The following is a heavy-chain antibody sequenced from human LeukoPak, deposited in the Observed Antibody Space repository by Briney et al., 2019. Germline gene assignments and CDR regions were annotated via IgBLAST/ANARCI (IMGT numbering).Heavy chain of an antibody. V-gene: IGHV3-21*01. CDR3: ARFGMGGAILDY. Sequence: GGSLRLSCAASGFTFSSYNMNWVRQVPGKGLEWVSSISGSSSYIYYADSVKGRFTISRDNAKNSLYLQMNSLRAEDTAVYYCARFGMGGAILDYWGQGTLVTVSS. CDR2: ISGSSSYI. J-gene: IGHJ4*02. D-gene: IGHD1-26*01. CDR1: GFTFSSYN.